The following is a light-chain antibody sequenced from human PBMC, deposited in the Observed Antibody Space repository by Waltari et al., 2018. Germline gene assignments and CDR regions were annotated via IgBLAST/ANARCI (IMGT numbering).Light chain of an antibody. CDR3: QTGGHGTWV. Sequence: QLVLTQSPSASASLGASVKLTCTLHSWHSSHTFAWLQQQPEEGPRYFMKINSDGSHSKGDEIPDRFSGSSSGAERYLTISSVQSEDEADYYCQTGGHGTWVFGGGTKLTVL. J-gene: IGLJ3*02. CDR2: INSDGSH. CDR1: SWHSSHT. V-gene: IGLV4-69*01.